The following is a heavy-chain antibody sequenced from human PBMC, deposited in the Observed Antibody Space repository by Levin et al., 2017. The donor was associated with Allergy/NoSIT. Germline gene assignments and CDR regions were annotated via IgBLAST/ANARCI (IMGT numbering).Heavy chain of an antibody. D-gene: IGHD2-2*01. J-gene: IGHJ5*02. CDR3: ARVRGGCSSTSCYLDP. CDR2: IYHSGST. CDR1: GGSISSSNW. Sequence: SETLSLTCAVSGGSISSSNWWTWVRQSPGKGLEWVGEIYHSGSTYYNPSLKSRVTISVDKSKNQFSLKLSSVTAADTAVYYCARVRGGCSSTSCYLDPWGQGTLVTVSS. V-gene: IGHV4-4*02.